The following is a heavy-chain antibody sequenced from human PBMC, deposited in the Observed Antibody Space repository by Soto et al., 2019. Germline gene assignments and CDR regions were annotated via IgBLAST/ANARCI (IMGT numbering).Heavy chain of an antibody. Sequence: QVQLQESGPGLVKLSETLSLTCTVSGGSFKSGSYSWSWIRQPPGKGLEWIWYVYHTGRTSYNTSLKSRVSISMDTSKNQFSLNLDSVTAADTAVYFCARDFAYFDSWGQGTLVTVSS. J-gene: IGHJ4*02. CDR2: VYHTGRT. D-gene: IGHD3-3*01. CDR1: GGSFKSGSYS. CDR3: ARDFAYFDS. V-gene: IGHV4-61*01.